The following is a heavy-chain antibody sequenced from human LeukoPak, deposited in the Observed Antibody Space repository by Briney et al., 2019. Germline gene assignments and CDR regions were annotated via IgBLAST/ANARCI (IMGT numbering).Heavy chain of an antibody. CDR1: GGSISSGSYY. V-gene: IGHV4-61*02. D-gene: IGHD2-15*01. CDR2: IYTSGST. J-gene: IGHJ5*02. Sequence: SQTLSLTCTVSGGSISSGSYYWSWIRQPAGKGLEWIGRIYTSGSTNYNPSLKSRVTISVDTSKNQFSLKLSSVTAADTAVYYCARVAGYCSGGSCYYNWFDPWGQGTLVTVSS. CDR3: ARVAGYCSGGSCYYNWFDP.